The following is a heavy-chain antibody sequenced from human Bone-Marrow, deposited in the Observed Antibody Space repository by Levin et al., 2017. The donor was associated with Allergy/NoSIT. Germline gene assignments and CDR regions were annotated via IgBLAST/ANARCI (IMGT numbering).Heavy chain of an antibody. V-gene: IGHV4-30-4*01. J-gene: IGHJ5*02. Sequence: LSLSCTVSGGSISTDDYYWSWIRQPPGKGLEWIGYIYYSGTTYYNPSLKSRVSISVDTSKNQFSLRLNSVTAADTAVYYCARVGDFYFGSGMPQFDPWGQGTLVIVSA. CDR3: ARVGDFYFGSGMPQFDP. D-gene: IGHD3-10*01. CDR2: IYYSGTT. CDR1: GGSISTDDYY.